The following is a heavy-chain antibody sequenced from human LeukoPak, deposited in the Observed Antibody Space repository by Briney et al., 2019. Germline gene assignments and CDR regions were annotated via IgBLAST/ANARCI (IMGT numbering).Heavy chain of an antibody. J-gene: IGHJ4*02. CDR1: GGTFSSCA. D-gene: IGHD6-6*01. CDR2: IIPIFGTA. Sequence: SVNVSCKASGGTFSSCAISWVRQAPGQGLEWMGGIIPIFGTANYAQKFQGRVTITADESTSTAYMELSSLRSEDTAVYYCASRIAARPGLDYWGQGTLVTVSS. CDR3: ASRIAARPGLDY. V-gene: IGHV1-69*13.